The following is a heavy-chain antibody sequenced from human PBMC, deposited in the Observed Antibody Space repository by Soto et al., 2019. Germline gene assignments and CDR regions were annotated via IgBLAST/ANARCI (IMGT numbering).Heavy chain of an antibody. CDR2: IYYRGST. J-gene: IGHJ4*02. CDR1: GGSIRSGDNY. D-gene: IGHD1-26*01. V-gene: IGHV4-30-4*01. CDR3: ARDPARGGGSYLGYFDY. Sequence: LSLTCTFSGGSIRSGDNYWSWIRQTPGKGLEWIGYIYYRGSTYYNQSLKSRVTISVDTSMNQFSLTLTSVTAADTAVYYCARDPARGGGSYLGYFDYWGQGTPVTVS.